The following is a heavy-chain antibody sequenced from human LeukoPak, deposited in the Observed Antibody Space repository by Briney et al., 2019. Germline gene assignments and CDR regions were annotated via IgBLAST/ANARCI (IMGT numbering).Heavy chain of an antibody. J-gene: IGHJ6*02. CDR3: AKDRDVLLWFGELSYMDV. Sequence: GGSLRLSCAASGFTFSSYAMSWVRQAPGKGLEWVSAISGSGGSTYYADSVKGRFTISRDNSKNTLYLQMNSLRAEDTAVYYCAKDRDVLLWFGELSYMDVWGQGTPVTVSS. D-gene: IGHD3-10*01. CDR1: GFTFSSYA. V-gene: IGHV3-23*01. CDR2: ISGSGGST.